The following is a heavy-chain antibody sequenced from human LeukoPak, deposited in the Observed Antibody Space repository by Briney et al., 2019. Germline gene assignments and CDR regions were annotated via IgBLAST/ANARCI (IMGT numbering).Heavy chain of an antibody. D-gene: IGHD3-22*01. CDR3: ARGSYYDSSGSTNFDS. J-gene: IGHJ4*02. V-gene: IGHV1-46*01. CDR1: GYTFTSYY. Sequence: ASVKVSCKASGYTFTSYYMHWVRQAPGQGLEWMGIINPSGGSTSYAQKFQGRVTMTRATSTSTVYMELSSLRSEDTAVYYCARGSYYDSSGSTNFDSWGQGTLVTVSS. CDR2: INPSGGST.